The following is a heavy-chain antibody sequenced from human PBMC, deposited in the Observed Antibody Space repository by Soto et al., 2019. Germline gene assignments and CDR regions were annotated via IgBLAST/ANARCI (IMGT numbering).Heavy chain of an antibody. J-gene: IGHJ3*02. CDR3: ARVEMATIKGNAFDI. Sequence: GASVKVSCKASGGTFSRYAISWVRQAPGQGLEWMGWVSAYNGNTNYAQKLQGRVTMTTDTSTSTVYMELRSLRSEDTAVYYCARVEMATIKGNAFDIWGQGTMVTVSS. CDR1: GGTFSRYA. V-gene: IGHV1-18*01. CDR2: VSAYNGNT. D-gene: IGHD5-12*01.